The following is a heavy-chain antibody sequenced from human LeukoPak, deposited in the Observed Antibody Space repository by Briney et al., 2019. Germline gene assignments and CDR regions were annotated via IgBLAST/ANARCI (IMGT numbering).Heavy chain of an antibody. D-gene: IGHD6-19*01. CDR1: GGSISSYY. Sequence: SETLSLTCTVSGGSISSYYWNWIRQPPEKGLEWIGYISYSGSTNYNPSLNSRITISVDTSKNQFSLNLNSVTAADTAVYYCARWGAGSRHFDLWGRGTLVTVSS. CDR2: ISYSGST. CDR3: ARWGAGSRHFDL. V-gene: IGHV4-59*01. J-gene: IGHJ2*01.